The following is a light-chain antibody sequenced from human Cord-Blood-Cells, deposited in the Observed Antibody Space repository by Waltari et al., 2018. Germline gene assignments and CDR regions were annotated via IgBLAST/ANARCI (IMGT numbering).Light chain of an antibody. Sequence: DIQMTQSPSTLSASVGDRVTITCRASQSISSWLAWYQQKPGKAPKRLKSDASRLESVVPSRFSGSGSGTEYTRTISSLQPDDFATYYCQQYNSYSYTFGQGTKLEIK. CDR2: DAS. CDR1: QSISSW. CDR3: QQYNSYSYT. J-gene: IGKJ2*01. V-gene: IGKV1-5*01.